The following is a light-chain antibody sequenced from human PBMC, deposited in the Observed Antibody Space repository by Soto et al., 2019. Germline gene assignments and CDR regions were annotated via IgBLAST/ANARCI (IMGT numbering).Light chain of an antibody. CDR1: SGDIGGYDY. CDR2: EVT. CDR3: ISYTGSINPYV. Sequence: QSVLTQPPSASGSPGQSVTISCTGTSGDIGGYDYVSWYQQHPGKAPKLMIYEVTKRPLGVPDRFSGSKSGNTASLTVSGLQAENEADYYCISYTGSINPYVFGTGTKLTVL. V-gene: IGLV2-8*01. J-gene: IGLJ1*01.